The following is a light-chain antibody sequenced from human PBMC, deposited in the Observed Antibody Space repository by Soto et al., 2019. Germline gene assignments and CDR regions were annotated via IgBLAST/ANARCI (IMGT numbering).Light chain of an antibody. CDR2: STT. CDR3: VHYYGGAHVV. CDR1: TGPVTTSHY. V-gene: IGLV7-43*01. Sequence: QAVVTQEPSLTVSPGGTVTLTCASSTGPVTTSHYPNWFQQKPGQPPRSLIYSTTNTHSWTPARFSGSLLGGKAALTLSGVLPEDEADYYCVHYYGGAHVVFGGGTKLTVL. J-gene: IGLJ2*01.